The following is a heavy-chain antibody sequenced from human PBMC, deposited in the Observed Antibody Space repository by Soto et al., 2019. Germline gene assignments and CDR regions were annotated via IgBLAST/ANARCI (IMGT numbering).Heavy chain of an antibody. CDR3: ARPEIPTRSNDYDYPFDL. D-gene: IGHD3-22*01. Sequence: PGESLKIYCKGSGYSFTSYWIGWVRQMPGKGLEWMGIIYPGDSDTRYNPSFQGQVTISVDKSTSTAYLQWNSLKTSDTAIYYCARPEIPTRSNDYDYPFDLWGQGTLVTSPQ. CDR2: IYPGDSDT. V-gene: IGHV5-51*01. CDR1: GYSFTSYW. J-gene: IGHJ5*02.